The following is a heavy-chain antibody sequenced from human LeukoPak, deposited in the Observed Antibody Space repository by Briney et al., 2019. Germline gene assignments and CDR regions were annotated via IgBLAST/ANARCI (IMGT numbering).Heavy chain of an antibody. CDR3: ARFSSLSSTSAYFDY. CDR1: GGSISSYY. D-gene: IGHD2-2*01. J-gene: IGHJ4*02. Sequence: SETLSLTCTVSGGSISSYYWSWIRQPPGKGLEWIGYIYYSGSTNYNPSLKSRVTISVDTSKNQFSLKLSSVTAADTAVYYCARFSSLSSTSAYFDYWGQGTLVTVSS. CDR2: IYYSGST. V-gene: IGHV4-59*01.